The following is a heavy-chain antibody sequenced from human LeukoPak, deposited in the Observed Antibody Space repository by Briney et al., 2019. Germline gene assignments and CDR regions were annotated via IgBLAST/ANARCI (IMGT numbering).Heavy chain of an antibody. CDR2: ISSSSSYI. D-gene: IGHD2-15*01. CDR1: EFSVGSNY. Sequence: GGSLRLSCAASEFSVGSNYMTWVRQAPGKGLEWVSSISSSSSYIYYADSVKGRFTISRDNSKNTLFLQMNSLRAEDTAIYYCTKAPIVSCSGAFCYPFDSWGQGALVTVSS. CDR3: TKAPIVSCSGAFCYPFDS. V-gene: IGHV3-21*04. J-gene: IGHJ4*02.